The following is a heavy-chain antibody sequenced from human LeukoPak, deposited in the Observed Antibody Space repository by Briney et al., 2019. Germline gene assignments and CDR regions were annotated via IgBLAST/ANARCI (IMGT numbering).Heavy chain of an antibody. CDR1: GGAFSSYA. J-gene: IGHJ4*02. CDR2: IIPIFGTA. CDR3: ARETVTTDGDFDY. V-gene: IGHV1-69*05. Sequence: SVKVSCKASGGAFSSYAISWVRQAPGQGLEWMGRIIPIFGTANYAQKFQGRVTITTDESTSTAYMELSSLRSEDTAVYYCARETVTTDGDFDYWGQGTLVTVSS. D-gene: IGHD4-11*01.